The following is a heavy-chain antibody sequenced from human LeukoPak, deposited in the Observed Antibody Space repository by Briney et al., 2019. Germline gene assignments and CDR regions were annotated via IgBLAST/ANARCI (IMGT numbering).Heavy chain of an antibody. V-gene: IGHV4-4*07. J-gene: IGHJ4*02. D-gene: IGHD1-26*01. CDR2: IYTSGST. Sequence: PSETLSLTCTVSGGSISSYYWSWIRQPAGKGLEWIGRIYTSGSTNYNPSLKSRVTISVDKSKNQFSLKLSSVTAADTAVYYCARVGGDHPLSYFDHWGQGTLVTVSS. CDR3: ARVGGDHPLSYFDH. CDR1: GGSISSYY.